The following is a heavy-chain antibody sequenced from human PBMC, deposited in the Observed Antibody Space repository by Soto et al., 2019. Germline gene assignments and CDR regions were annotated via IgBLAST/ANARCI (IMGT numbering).Heavy chain of an antibody. V-gene: IGHV1-69*13. D-gene: IGHD2-15*01. CDR3: ARQGGYCSGGSCSGAFVI. CDR1: GGTFSSYA. Sequence: ASVKVSCKASGGTFSSYAISWVRQAPGQGLEWMGGIIPIFGTANYAQKFQGRVTITADESTSTAYMELSGLRSEDTAVYYCARQGGYCSGGSCSGAFVIWGQGTMVTVSS. J-gene: IGHJ3*02. CDR2: IIPIFGTA.